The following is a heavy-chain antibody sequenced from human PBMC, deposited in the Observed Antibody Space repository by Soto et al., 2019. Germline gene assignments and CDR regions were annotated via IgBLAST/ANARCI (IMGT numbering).Heavy chain of an antibody. CDR2: VYHSGST. J-gene: IGHJ5*01. Sequence: SETLSLTCSVSGGSVTNGRSSWNWIRQSPGKGLEWIAYVYHSGSTYYNPSLRSRVTISVDRSENQFSLKLSSVTAADTAVYYCVRESAASGPNWFDTWGPGTLVTVSS. V-gene: IGHV4-30-2*06. D-gene: IGHD6-13*01. CDR1: GGSVTNGRSS. CDR3: VRESAASGPNWFDT.